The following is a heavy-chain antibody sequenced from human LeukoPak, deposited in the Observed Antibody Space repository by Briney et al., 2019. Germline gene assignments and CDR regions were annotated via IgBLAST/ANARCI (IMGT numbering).Heavy chain of an antibody. D-gene: IGHD6-13*01. CDR1: GGSISSVGYY. CDR2: IYYSGST. V-gene: IGHV4-31*03. CDR3: ARGTSEAAAGN. Sequence: SETLSLTCTVSGGSISSVGYYWSWIRQHPGKGLEWIGYIYYSGSTYYNPSLKSRVTISVDTSKNQFSLKLSSVTAADMAVYYCARGTSEAAAGNWGQGTLVTVSS. J-gene: IGHJ4*02.